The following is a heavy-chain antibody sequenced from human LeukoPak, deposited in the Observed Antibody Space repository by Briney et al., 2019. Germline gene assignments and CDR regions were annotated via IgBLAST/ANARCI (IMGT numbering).Heavy chain of an antibody. V-gene: IGHV4-34*01. J-gene: IGHJ6*03. Sequence: SETLSLTCAVYGGSFSGYYWSWIRQPPGKGLEWIGEINHSGSTNYNPSLKSRVTISVDTSNNQFSLRVTSVTAADTAVYYCARRSSYGQAPYYYYMDVWGKGTTVIVSS. CDR1: GGSFSGYY. D-gene: IGHD5-18*01. CDR2: INHSGST. CDR3: ARRSSYGQAPYYYYMDV.